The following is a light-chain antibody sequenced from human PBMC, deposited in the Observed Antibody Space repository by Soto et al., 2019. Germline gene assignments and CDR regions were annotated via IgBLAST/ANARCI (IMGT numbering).Light chain of an antibody. Sequence: QSVLTQPPSVSAAPGQKVTISCSGSSXNIGNNYVSWYQQVPGTAPKLLIYDNNKRPSGNPDRFSGSKSGTSATLGISGLQTGDEADYYCGTWGSSLSVHVFGTGTKVTVL. V-gene: IGLV1-51*01. CDR2: DNN. CDR1: SXNIGNNY. CDR3: GTWGSSLSVHV. J-gene: IGLJ1*01.